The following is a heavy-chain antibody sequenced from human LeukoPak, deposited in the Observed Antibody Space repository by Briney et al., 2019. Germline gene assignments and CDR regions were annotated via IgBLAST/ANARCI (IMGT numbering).Heavy chain of an antibody. V-gene: IGHV4-59*01. D-gene: IGHD2-8*01. CDR1: GGSISSYY. Sequence: PSETLSLTCTVSGGSISSYYWSWIRQPPGKGLEWIGYIYYSGSTNYNPSLKSRVTISVDTSKNQFSLKLSSVTAADTAVYYCARADHGFVLDYWGQGTLVTVSS. CDR2: IYYSGST. J-gene: IGHJ4*02. CDR3: ARADHGFVLDY.